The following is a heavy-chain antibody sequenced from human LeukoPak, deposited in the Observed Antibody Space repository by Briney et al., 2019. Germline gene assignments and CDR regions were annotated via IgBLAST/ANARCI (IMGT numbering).Heavy chain of an antibody. J-gene: IGHJ6*02. V-gene: IGHV3-7*01. CDR1: GFTFSSYW. Sequence: GRSLRLSCAASGFTFSSYWMTWVRQAPGKGLEWVANIKQDGSEKYCVDSVKGRFTISRDNAKSSLYLQMNSLRADDTAVYYCARERSSGWSSAMDVWGQGTTVTVSS. CDR2: IKQDGSEK. CDR3: ARERSSGWSSAMDV. D-gene: IGHD6-19*01.